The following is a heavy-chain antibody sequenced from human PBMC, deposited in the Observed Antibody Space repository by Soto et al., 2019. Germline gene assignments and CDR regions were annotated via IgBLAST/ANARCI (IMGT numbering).Heavy chain of an antibody. CDR3: ARHLQGGSSYYYGMDV. J-gene: IGHJ6*02. Sequence: GESLKISCNGSGYSFTSYWIGWVRQMPGKGLEWMGIIYPGDSDTRYSPSFQGQVTISADKSISTAYLQWSSLKASDTAMYYCARHLQGGSSYYYGMDVWGQGTTVTVS. V-gene: IGHV5-51*01. CDR2: IYPGDSDT. CDR1: GYSFTSYW. D-gene: IGHD6-6*01.